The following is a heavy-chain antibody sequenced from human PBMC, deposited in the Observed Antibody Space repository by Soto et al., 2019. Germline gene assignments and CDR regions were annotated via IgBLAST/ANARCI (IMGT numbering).Heavy chain of an antibody. Sequence: QLQLQESGPGLVKPSETLSLTCTVSGGSISSSGFSWGWIRQPPGKGLEWIGSVHFSGSTHYNPSRRRRGTISVDTSKNQFSLKLSSVTAADTAVYYCARHTINVEVMVYATHYFEYWGPGTRVTVSS. CDR1: GGSISSSGFS. CDR3: ARHTINVEVMVYATHYFEY. V-gene: IGHV4-39*01. D-gene: IGHD2-8*01. J-gene: IGHJ4*02. CDR2: VHFSGST.